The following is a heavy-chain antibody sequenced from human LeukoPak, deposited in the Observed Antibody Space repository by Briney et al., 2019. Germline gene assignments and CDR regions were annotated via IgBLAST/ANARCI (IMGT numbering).Heavy chain of an antibody. J-gene: IGHJ6*03. D-gene: IGHD3-22*01. CDR2: INHSGST. V-gene: IGHV4-34*01. CDR1: GGSFSGYY. Sequence: SETLSLTCAVYGGSFSGYYWSWIRQPPGKGLEWIGEINHSGSTYYNPSLKSRVTISVDTSKNQFSLKLSSVTAADTAVYYCARHPYYYDSSGSYMDVWGKGTTVTVSS. CDR3: ARHPYYYDSSGSYMDV.